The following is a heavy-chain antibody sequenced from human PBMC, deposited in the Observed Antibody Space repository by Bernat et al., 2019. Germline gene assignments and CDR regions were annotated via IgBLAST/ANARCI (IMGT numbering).Heavy chain of an antibody. Sequence: QVQLQESGPGLVKPSETLSLTCAVSGYSLSSGYYWAWIRQPPGKGLQWIGSIYHSGITYYNPSLKSRVAISVDMSKNKFSLKVKSVTAADTAVYYCGVRTTVSTTNYWGQGTLVTVSS. D-gene: IGHD4-17*01. CDR1: GYSLSSGYY. CDR3: GVRTTVSTTNY. V-gene: IGHV4-38-2*01. J-gene: IGHJ4*02. CDR2: IYHSGIT.